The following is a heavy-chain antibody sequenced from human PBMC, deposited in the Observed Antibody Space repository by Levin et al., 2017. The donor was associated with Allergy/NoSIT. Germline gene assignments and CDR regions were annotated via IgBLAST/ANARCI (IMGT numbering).Heavy chain of an antibody. Sequence: ASVKVSCKASGYTFTSYGISWVRQAPGQGLEWMGWISAYNGNTNYAQKLQGRVTMTTDTSTSTAYMELRSLRSDDTAVYYCARRGYIVRGRTPPRDDAFDIWGQGTMVTVSS. V-gene: IGHV1-18*01. CDR1: GYTFTSYG. D-gene: IGHD2/OR15-2a*01. CDR3: ARRGYIVRGRTPPRDDAFDI. J-gene: IGHJ3*02. CDR2: ISAYNGNT.